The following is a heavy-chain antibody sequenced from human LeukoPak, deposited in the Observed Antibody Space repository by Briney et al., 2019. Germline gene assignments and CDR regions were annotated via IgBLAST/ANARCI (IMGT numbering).Heavy chain of an antibody. D-gene: IGHD3-10*01. Sequence: SETLSLTCAVYGGSFSDFYWSWIRQPPGKGLEWIGEINHSGSTNYNPSLKSRVTISVDTSKNQFSLSLSSVTAADTAVYYCARGNRFEGELEYWGQGTLVTVSS. CDR1: GGSFSDFY. CDR2: INHSGST. CDR3: ARGNRFEGELEY. V-gene: IGHV4-34*01. J-gene: IGHJ4*02.